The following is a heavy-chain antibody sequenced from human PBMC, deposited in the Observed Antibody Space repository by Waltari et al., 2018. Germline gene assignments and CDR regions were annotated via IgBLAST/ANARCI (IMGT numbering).Heavy chain of an antibody. Sequence: VQPGGSLRLSCAASGFTFSSYAMSWVRQAPGKGLEWVSAISGSGGSTYYADSVKGRFTISRDNSKNTLYLQMNSLRAEDTAVYYCAKDCTFSSTSCLRLDYWGQGTLVTVSS. D-gene: IGHD2-2*01. CDR3: AKDCTFSSTSCLRLDY. J-gene: IGHJ4*02. CDR2: ISGSGGST. V-gene: IGHV3-23*01. CDR1: GFTFSSYA.